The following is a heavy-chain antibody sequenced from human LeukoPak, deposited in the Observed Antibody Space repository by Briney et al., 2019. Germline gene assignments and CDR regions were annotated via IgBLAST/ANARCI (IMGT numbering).Heavy chain of an antibody. CDR3: ARGGRLDYYDSSGYDF. CDR1: GFTFSDYY. J-gene: IGHJ4*02. Sequence: GGSLRLSCAASGFTFSDYYMSWIRQAPGKGLEWVSYISSSGSTIYYADSVKGRFTISRDNAKSSLYLQMNSLRAEDTAVYYCARGGRLDYYDSSGYDFWGQGTLVTVSS. D-gene: IGHD3-22*01. CDR2: ISSSGSTI. V-gene: IGHV3-11*04.